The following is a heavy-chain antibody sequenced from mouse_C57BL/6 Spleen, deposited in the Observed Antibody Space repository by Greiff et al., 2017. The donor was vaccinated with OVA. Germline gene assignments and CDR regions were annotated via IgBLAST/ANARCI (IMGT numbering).Heavy chain of an antibody. CDR3: ARYYYAFFDY. CDR2: INYDGSST. Sequence: EVKVVESEGGLVQPGSSMKLSCTASGFTFSDYYMAWVRQVPEKGLEWVANINYDGSSTYYLDSLKSRFIISRDNAKNILYLQMSSLKSEDTATYYCARYYYAFFDYWGQGTTLTVSS. CDR1: GFTFSDYY. J-gene: IGHJ2*01. D-gene: IGHD1-1*01. V-gene: IGHV5-16*01.